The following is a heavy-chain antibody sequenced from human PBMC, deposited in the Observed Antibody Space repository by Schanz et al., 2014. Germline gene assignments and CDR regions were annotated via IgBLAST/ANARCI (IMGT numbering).Heavy chain of an antibody. CDR2: ISYDGTNK. Sequence: VQLVESGGGLVQPGGSLRLSCAASGFTFSDHYMEWVRQAPGKGLEWVAVISYDGTNKYYADSVKGRFTISRDNSKNTLYLQMNSLRAEDTAVYYCARVRTIYGSGAMGYWGQGTLVTVSS. CDR1: GFTFSDHY. D-gene: IGHD3-10*01. V-gene: IGHV3-30*03. CDR3: ARVRTIYGSGAMGY. J-gene: IGHJ4*02.